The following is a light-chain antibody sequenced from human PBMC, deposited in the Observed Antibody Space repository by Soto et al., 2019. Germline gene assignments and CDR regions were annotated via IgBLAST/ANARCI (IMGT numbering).Light chain of an antibody. J-gene: IGKJ1*01. CDR2: AAS. V-gene: IGKV1-17*01. Sequence: GDRVTVTCRASQSIRTFLNWYQQRPGKAPNLLIYAASSLQSGVPSRFSGSGSGTEFTLTISSLQPEDFATYYCLQHNSYPRTFGQGTKVDIK. CDR3: LQHNSYPRT. CDR1: QSIRTF.